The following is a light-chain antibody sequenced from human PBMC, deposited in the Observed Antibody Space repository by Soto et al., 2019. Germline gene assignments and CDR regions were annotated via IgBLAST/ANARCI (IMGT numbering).Light chain of an antibody. CDR2: DAS. CDR1: QSISSW. J-gene: IGKJ4*01. V-gene: IGKV1-5*01. Sequence: DIQMTQSPSTLSASVGDRVTITCRASQSISSWLAWYQQKPGKAPKLLIYDASNLESGVPSRFSGSGSGTEFTLTISSLQPDDLATYYCQQYNTYPLTFGGGTKVDIK. CDR3: QQYNTYPLT.